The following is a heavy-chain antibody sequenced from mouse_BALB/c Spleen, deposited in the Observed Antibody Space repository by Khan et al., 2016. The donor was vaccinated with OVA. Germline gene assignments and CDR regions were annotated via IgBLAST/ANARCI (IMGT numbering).Heavy chain of an antibody. D-gene: IGHD1-1*01. CDR2: ITYSGST. CDR3: ARDYGSSYLFFDY. J-gene: IGHJ2*01. Sequence: VQLKESGPGLVKPSQSLSLTCTVTGYSITSDYAWYWIRQFPGNKLEWMAYITYSGSTGYNPSLKSRISITRDTSKNQFFLQLNSVTTEDTATYYCARDYGSSYLFFDYWGQGTTLTVSS. CDR1: GYSITSDYA. V-gene: IGHV3-2*02.